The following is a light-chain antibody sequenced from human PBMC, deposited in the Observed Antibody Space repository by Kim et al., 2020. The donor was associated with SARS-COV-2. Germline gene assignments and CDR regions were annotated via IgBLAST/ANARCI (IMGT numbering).Light chain of an antibody. CDR2: AAS. J-gene: IGKJ1*01. CDR1: QDIANS. CDR3: QNYNSAPWT. Sequence: ASVGDRVTITCRASQDIANSLAWYQQKPGKVPKLLIYAASTWQSGVPSRFSGSGSGTEFTLTIGSLQTEDVATYYCQNYNSAPWTFGPGTKVDIK. V-gene: IGKV1-27*01.